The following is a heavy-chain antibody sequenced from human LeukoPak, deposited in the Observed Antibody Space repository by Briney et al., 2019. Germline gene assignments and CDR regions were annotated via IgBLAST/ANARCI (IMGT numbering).Heavy chain of an antibody. CDR1: GFTFDDYA. CDR2: ISGDGGST. J-gene: IGHJ3*02. CDR3: AKDRGRRWLQFFDAFDI. V-gene: IGHV3-43*02. D-gene: IGHD5-24*01. Sequence: GGSLRLSCAASGFTFDDYAMHRVRQAPGKGLEWVSLISGDGGSTYYADSVKGRFTISRDNSKNSLYLQMNSLRTEDTALYYCAKDRGRRWLQFFDAFDIWGQGTMVTVSS.